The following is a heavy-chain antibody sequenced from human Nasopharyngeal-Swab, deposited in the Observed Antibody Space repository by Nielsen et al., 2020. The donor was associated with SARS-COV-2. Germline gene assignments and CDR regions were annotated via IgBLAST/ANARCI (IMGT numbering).Heavy chain of an antibody. CDR2: ISAYNYNA. V-gene: IGHV1-18*01. CDR3: ASPYCTNGVCYSRAGFDS. J-gene: IGHJ4*02. CDR1: GSIFNSYG. D-gene: IGHD2-8*01. Sequence: ASVKVSCKASGSIFNSYGISWVRQAPGQGLEWMGWISAYNYNANYAQTFQGRVTMTTDTSTTTAYMELSSLRSDDTAVYYCASPYCTNGVCYSRAGFDSWGQGSLVTVSS.